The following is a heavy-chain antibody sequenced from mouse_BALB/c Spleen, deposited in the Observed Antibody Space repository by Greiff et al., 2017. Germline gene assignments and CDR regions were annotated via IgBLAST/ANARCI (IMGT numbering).Heavy chain of an antibody. CDR2: IYPGDGDT. D-gene: IGHD2-4*01. J-gene: IGHJ2*01. V-gene: IGHV1-82*01. CDR1: GYAFRSSW. CDR3: AKGMITTGYYFDY. Sequence: QVQLKQSGPELVKPGASAKISCKASGYAFRSSWLNWVKQRPGQGLEWIGRIYPGDGDTNYTGKFKGKATLTADKSSSTAYMQLSSLTSVDSAVYFCAKGMITTGYYFDYWGQGTTLTVSS.